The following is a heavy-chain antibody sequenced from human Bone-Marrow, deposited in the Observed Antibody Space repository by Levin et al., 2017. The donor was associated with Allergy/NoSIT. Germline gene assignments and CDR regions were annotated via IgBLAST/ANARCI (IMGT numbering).Heavy chain of an antibody. V-gene: IGHV3-15*01. CDR2: IKSKTDGGTT. D-gene: IGHD3-3*01. J-gene: IGHJ4*02. CDR3: TTGRFLEWLLKY. Sequence: PGGSLRLSCAASGFTFSNAWMSWVRQAPGKGLEWVGRIKSKTDGGTTDYAAPVKGRFTISRDDSKNTLYLQMNSLKTEDTAVYYCTTGRFLEWLLKYWGQGTLVTVSS. CDR1: GFTFSNAW.